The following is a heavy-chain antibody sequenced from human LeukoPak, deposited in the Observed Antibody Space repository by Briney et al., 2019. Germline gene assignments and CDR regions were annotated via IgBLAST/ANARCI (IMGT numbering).Heavy chain of an antibody. CDR3: AKVFYRPTLIAVVTKGYFDY. Sequence: GGSLRLSCAASGFTVSSNYMSWVRQAPGKGLEWVSVIYSGGSTYYADSVKGRFTISRDNSKNTLYLQMNSLRAEDTAVYYCAKVFYRPTLIAVVTKGYFDYWGQGTLVTVSS. CDR1: GFTVSSNY. CDR2: IYSGGST. D-gene: IGHD3-22*01. V-gene: IGHV3-53*01. J-gene: IGHJ4*02.